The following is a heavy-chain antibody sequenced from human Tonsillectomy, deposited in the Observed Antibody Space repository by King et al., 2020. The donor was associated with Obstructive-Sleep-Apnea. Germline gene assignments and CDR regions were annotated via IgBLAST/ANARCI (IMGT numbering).Heavy chain of an antibody. CDR1: GFIFDDYV. J-gene: IGHJ4*02. D-gene: IGHD2-2*01. Sequence: VQLVESGGGLVQSGRSLRLSCAASGFIFDDYVMHWVRQAPGKGLEWVSGISWNSGSIDYAESVKGRFTISRDNAENSLYLQMNSLRAEDTAFYYCAKESAVPAALDYWGQGILVIVSS. CDR2: ISWNSGSI. V-gene: IGHV3-9*01. CDR3: AKESAVPAALDY.